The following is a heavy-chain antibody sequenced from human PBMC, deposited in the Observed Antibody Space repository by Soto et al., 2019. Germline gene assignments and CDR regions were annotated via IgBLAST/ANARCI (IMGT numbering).Heavy chain of an antibody. J-gene: IGHJ4*02. CDR3: AKFFVETGSNSGWPWSFHY. Sequence: EVQLLESGGGLVQPGRSLRLSCAASGFTFSNDAMSWVRQAPGQGLDWVSAISGSGGTTYYADSVKGRFTISRDNSKNTLFLQMNSLRAEDGAVYYCAKFFVETGSNSGWPWSFHYWGQGTLVTVSS. D-gene: IGHD6-25*01. CDR1: GFTFSNDA. V-gene: IGHV3-23*01. CDR2: ISGSGGTT.